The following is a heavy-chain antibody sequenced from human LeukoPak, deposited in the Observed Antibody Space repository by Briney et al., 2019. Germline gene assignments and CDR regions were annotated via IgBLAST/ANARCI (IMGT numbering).Heavy chain of an antibody. J-gene: IGHJ4*02. CDR2: INSDGSST. Sequence: GGSLRPSCAASGFTFSSYWMHWVRQAPGKGLGWVSRINSDGSSTSYADSVKGRFTISRDNAKNTLYLQMNSLRAEDTAVYYCARRYCSGGDCYFDYWGQGTLVTVSS. D-gene: IGHD2-15*01. CDR3: ARRYCSGGDCYFDY. CDR1: GFTFSSYW. V-gene: IGHV3-74*01.